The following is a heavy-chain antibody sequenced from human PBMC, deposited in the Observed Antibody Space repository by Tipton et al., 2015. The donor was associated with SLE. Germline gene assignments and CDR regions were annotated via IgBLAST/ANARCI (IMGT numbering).Heavy chain of an antibody. CDR3: ARGGSSGWYLFGAFDI. D-gene: IGHD6-19*01. Sequence: LRLSCTVSGGSISSYYWSWIRQPAGKGLEWIGRIYTSGSTNYNPSLKSRVTISVDTSKNQFSLKLSSVTAADTAVYYCARGGSSGWYLFGAFDIWGQGTMVTVSS. CDR2: IYTSGST. CDR1: GGSISSYY. V-gene: IGHV4-4*07. J-gene: IGHJ3*02.